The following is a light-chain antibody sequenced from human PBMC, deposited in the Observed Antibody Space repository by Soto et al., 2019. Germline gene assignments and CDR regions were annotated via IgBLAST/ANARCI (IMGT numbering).Light chain of an antibody. J-gene: IGKJ4*01. CDR2: WAS. V-gene: IGKV4-1*01. CDR1: QSVLFNSNNKNY. Sequence: DIVITRSPDSLAVSLVQRASINCKSSQSVLFNSNNKNYLAWYQQKPGQPPKLLLRWASTRQSGVPDRSSGRGSGTDFTTTISRLHDEDVAVYYCQQYYSTLSLTFGGGTKVDIK. CDR3: QQYYSTLSLT.